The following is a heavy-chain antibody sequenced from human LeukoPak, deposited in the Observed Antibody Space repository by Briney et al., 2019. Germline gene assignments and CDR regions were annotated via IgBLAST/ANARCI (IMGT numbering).Heavy chain of an antibody. CDR2: ISSSGSNI. CDR1: GFTFSSFE. V-gene: IGHV3-48*03. J-gene: IGHJ4*02. Sequence: GGPLRPSWAASGFTFSSFEINWVRQAPGKGLEGVSYISSSGSNIYYADPGKGRFTISKDNAKNSLYLQMNSLREEDTAVYYCARGGLYDYVWGSYRRKSFDYWGQGTLVTVSS. CDR3: ARGGLYDYVWGSYRRKSFDY. D-gene: IGHD3-16*02.